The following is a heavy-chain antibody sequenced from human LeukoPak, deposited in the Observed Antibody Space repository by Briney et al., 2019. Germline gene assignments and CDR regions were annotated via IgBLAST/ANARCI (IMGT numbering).Heavy chain of an antibody. V-gene: IGHV3-21*01. CDR1: GFTFDDYA. Sequence: PGRSLRLSCAASGFTFDDYAMHWVRQAPGKGLEWVSSISSSSSYIYYADSVKGRFTISRDNAKNSLYLQMNSLRAEDTAVYYCARDSQDDDAFDIWGQGTMVTVSS. J-gene: IGHJ3*02. D-gene: IGHD1-1*01. CDR3: ARDSQDDDAFDI. CDR2: ISSSSSYI.